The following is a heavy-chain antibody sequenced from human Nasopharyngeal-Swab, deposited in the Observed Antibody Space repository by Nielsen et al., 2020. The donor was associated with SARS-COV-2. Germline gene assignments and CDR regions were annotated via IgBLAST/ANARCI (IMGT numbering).Heavy chain of an antibody. Sequence: GSLRLSCTVSGGSISSSSYYWVWIRQPPGKGLEWIGSIYYSGSTYYNPSLKSRVTISVDTSKNQFSLKLSSVTAADTAVYYCAREGPQLVLGDMDVWGKGTTVTVSS. CDR1: GGSISSSSYY. D-gene: IGHD6-13*01. V-gene: IGHV4-39*07. J-gene: IGHJ6*03. CDR2: IYYSGST. CDR3: AREGPQLVLGDMDV.